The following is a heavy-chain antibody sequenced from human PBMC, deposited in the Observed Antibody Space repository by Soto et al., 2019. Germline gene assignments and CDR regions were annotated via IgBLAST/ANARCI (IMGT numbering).Heavy chain of an antibody. D-gene: IGHD3-16*01. CDR3: TTDLLRAPYVY. Sequence: GGSLRLSCAASGFTFSDHFMDWVRQAPGKGLEWVGRIKSKTDGGTTDYAAPVKGRFTISRDDSKNTLYLQMNSLKTEDTAVYYCTTDLLRAPYVYWGQGTLVTVSS. CDR2: IKSKTDGGTT. CDR1: GFTFSDHF. V-gene: IGHV3-15*07. J-gene: IGHJ4*02.